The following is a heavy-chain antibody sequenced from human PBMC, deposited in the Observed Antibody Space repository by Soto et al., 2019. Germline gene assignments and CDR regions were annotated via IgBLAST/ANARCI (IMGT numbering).Heavy chain of an antibody. J-gene: IGHJ1*01. CDR1: GGTFSGYA. V-gene: IGHV1-69*01. CDR3: ARDPRSITGTTSSEDLQH. Sequence: QAQLMQSGAEVKEPGSSVKVSCKASGGTFSGYAISWVRQAPGQGLEWLGGIIPIFGITNYAQKFQNRLTIAADESSATVYMDLRSLTSEDSAIYYCARDPRSITGTTSSEDLQHWGQGTLVSVS. D-gene: IGHD1-1*01. CDR2: IIPIFGIT.